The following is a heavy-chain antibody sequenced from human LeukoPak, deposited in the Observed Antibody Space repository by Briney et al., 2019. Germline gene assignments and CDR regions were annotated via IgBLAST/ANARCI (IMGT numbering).Heavy chain of an antibody. CDR1: GFTFSDYY. D-gene: IGHD3-10*01. V-gene: IGHV3-11*04. CDR2: ISSSGSTI. J-gene: IGHJ4*02. Sequence: GGSLRLSCAASGFTFSDYYMSWIRQAPGKGLEWVAYISSSGSTIYYADSVKGRFTISRDNAKNSLYLQMNSLRAEDTVVYYCARHSTVRGVIIRGHFDYWGQGTLVTVSS. CDR3: ARHSTVRGVIIRGHFDY.